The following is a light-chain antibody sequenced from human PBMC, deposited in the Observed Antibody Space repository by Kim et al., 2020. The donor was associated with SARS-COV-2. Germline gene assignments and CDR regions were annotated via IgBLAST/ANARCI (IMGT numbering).Light chain of an antibody. V-gene: IGLV3-19*01. CDR3: QSRDSGGRVI. Sequence: SSELTQDPVVSVALGQTVRITCQGDSLRGYYATWYQQKPRQAPVLVIYGRNNRPSGIPDRFSGSASGNTASLTISGTQAEDEADFYCQSRDSGGRVIFGG. CDR1: SLRGYY. J-gene: IGLJ2*01. CDR2: GRN.